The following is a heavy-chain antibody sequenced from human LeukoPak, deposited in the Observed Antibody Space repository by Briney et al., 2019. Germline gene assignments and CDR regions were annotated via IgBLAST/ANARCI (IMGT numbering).Heavy chain of an antibody. D-gene: IGHD2-2*01. V-gene: IGHV4-34*01. Sequence: PSETLSLTCAVYGGSFSGYYWSWIRQPPGKGLEWIGEINHSGSTNYNPSLKSRVTISVDTSKDQFSLKLSSVTAADTAVYYCARAPYHSPAAITPERFLAFDIWGQGTMVTVSS. CDR1: GGSFSGYY. CDR2: INHSGST. J-gene: IGHJ3*02. CDR3: ARAPYHSPAAITPERFLAFDI.